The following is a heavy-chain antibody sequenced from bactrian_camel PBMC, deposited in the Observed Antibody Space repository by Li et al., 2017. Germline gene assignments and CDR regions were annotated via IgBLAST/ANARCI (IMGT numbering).Heavy chain of an antibody. D-gene: IGHD3*01. J-gene: IGHJ4*01. CDR2: ISTDGAT. V-gene: IGHV3S55*01. Sequence: HVQLVESGGGSVQAGGSLRLACAASGYNFGNCGMDWYRQAPGKEREKVSSISTDGATRYTDSVKGRFTISQDNAKTTLYLQMSNLEIEDTAVYYCAARCHTWHFWGQGTQVTVS. CDR1: GYNFGNCG. CDR3: AARCHTWHF.